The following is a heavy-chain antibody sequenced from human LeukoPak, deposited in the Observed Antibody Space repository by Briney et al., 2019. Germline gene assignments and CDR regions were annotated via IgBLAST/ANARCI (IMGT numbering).Heavy chain of an antibody. CDR3: ARLGYDSSGYYPHYYYGMDV. V-gene: IGHV5-51*01. J-gene: IGHJ6*02. Sequence: GESLKISCKGSGYIFTSYWIGWVRQMPGKGLEWMGIIYPGDSDTRYSPSFQGQVTISADKSISTAYLQWSSLKASDTAMYYCARLGYDSSGYYPHYYYGMDVWGQGTTVTVSS. CDR1: GYIFTSYW. CDR2: IYPGDSDT. D-gene: IGHD3-22*01.